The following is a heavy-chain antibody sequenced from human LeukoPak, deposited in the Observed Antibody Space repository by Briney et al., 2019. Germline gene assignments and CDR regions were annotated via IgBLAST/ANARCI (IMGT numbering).Heavy chain of an antibody. CDR3: AKGGSRGAKYGMDV. V-gene: IGHV3-33*06. D-gene: IGHD3-10*01. Sequence: GGSLRLSCAASGFTFSSYGMHWVRQAPGKGLEWVAVIWYDGSNKYYADSVKGRFTISRDNSKNTLYLQMNSLRAEDTAVYYCAKGGSRGAKYGMDVWGQGTTVTVSS. CDR2: IWYDGSNK. CDR1: GFTFSSYG. J-gene: IGHJ6*02.